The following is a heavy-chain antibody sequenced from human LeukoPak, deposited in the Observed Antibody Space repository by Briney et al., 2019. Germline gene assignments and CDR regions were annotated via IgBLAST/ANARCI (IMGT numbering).Heavy chain of an antibody. Sequence: GGSLRLSCAASGFTFSSYSMNWVRQAPGKGLEWVSSISSSSSYIYYADSVKGRFTISRDNAKNSLCLQMNSLRAEDTAVYYCARPGYSSSWPFDYWGQGTLVTVSS. J-gene: IGHJ4*02. CDR1: GFTFSSYS. CDR2: ISSSSSYI. CDR3: ARPGYSSSWPFDY. D-gene: IGHD6-13*01. V-gene: IGHV3-21*01.